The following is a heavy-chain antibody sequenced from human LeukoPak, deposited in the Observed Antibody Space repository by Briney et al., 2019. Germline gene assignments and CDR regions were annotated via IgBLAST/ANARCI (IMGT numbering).Heavy chain of an antibody. CDR2: IKQDGSEK. D-gene: IGHD3-22*01. J-gene: IGHJ4*02. V-gene: IGHV3-7*01. CDR3: ARDYLTLYYYDSSGYYYD. CDR1: GFTFSSYW. Sequence: PGGSLRLSCAASGFTFSSYWMSWVRQAPGEGLEWVANIKQDGSEKYYVDSVKGRFTISRDNAKNSLYLQMNSLRAEDTAVYYCARDYLTLYYYDSSGYYYDWGQGTLVTVSS.